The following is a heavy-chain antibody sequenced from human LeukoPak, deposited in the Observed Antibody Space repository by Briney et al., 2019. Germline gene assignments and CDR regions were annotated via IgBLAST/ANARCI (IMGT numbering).Heavy chain of an antibody. D-gene: IGHD3-10*01. J-gene: IGHJ4*02. V-gene: IGHV3-9*01. CDR1: GFTFDDYA. CDR3: ARVRWDLSGSYCFDY. Sequence: GGSLRLSCAASGFTFDDYAMHWVRQAPGKGLEWVSGISWNSGSIGYADSVKGRFTISRDNSKNTLYLQMNSLRAEDTAVYYCARVRWDLSGSYCFDYWGQGTQVTASS. CDR2: ISWNSGSI.